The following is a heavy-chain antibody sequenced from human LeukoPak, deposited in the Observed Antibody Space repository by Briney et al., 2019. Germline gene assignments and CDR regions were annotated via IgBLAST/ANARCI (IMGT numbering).Heavy chain of an antibody. CDR2: IIPIFGTA. CDR1: GGTFSSYA. D-gene: IGHD3-22*01. V-gene: IGHV1-69*06. Sequence: ASVKVSCKASGGTFSSYAISWVRQAPGQGLEWMGGIIPIFGTANYAQKFQGRVTITADKSTSTACMELSSLRSEDTAVYYCARYYYDSSGYDYWGQGTLVTVSS. J-gene: IGHJ4*02. CDR3: ARYYYDSSGYDY.